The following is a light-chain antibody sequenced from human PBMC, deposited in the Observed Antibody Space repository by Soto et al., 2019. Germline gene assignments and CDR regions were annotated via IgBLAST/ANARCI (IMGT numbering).Light chain of an antibody. CDR1: QDISVW. Sequence: DIQMTQSPSSVSASVGDRVTITCRASQDISVWLAWYQQKLGKAPKLLIYAASNLQTGVPSRFSGSGSGTEFTLTISSLQPEDFATYYCQQANSFPRTFGPGTKVDI. J-gene: IGKJ3*01. V-gene: IGKV1D-12*01. CDR2: AAS. CDR3: QQANSFPRT.